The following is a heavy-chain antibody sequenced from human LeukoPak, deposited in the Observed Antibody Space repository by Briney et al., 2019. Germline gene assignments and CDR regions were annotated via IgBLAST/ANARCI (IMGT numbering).Heavy chain of an antibody. CDR2: IGTSGGDI. CDR3: ARDPNWGSGY. CDR1: GFIFSSYV. Sequence: PGGSLRLSCAASGFIFSSYVMIWVRRAPGKGLEWVSIIGTSGGDIHYADSVKGRFSTSRDNSKNTLSLQMNSLRVDDTAVYYCARDPNWGSGYWGQGTLVTVSS. V-gene: IGHV3-23*01. J-gene: IGHJ4*02. D-gene: IGHD7-27*01.